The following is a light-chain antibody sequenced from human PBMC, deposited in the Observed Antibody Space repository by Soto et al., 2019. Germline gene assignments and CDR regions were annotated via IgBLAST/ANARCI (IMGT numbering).Light chain of an antibody. CDR3: QQYGDSPRT. V-gene: IGKV3-20*01. CDR2: DAF. J-gene: IGKJ1*01. Sequence: EIVLTQSPGTLSLSPGERATLSCRASQSVSRNYLAWYQQRPGQAPRLLIYDAFNRATGIPDRFSGRGSGTDFTLAISTLEPGDFAVYYCQQYGDSPRTFGQATKVEIK. CDR1: QSVSRNY.